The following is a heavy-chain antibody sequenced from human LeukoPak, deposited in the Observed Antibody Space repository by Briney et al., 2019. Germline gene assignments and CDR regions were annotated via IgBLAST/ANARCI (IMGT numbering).Heavy chain of an antibody. CDR1: GDSIRSYY. CDR2: IYYTGRT. CDR3: AREVRSYGTFDY. J-gene: IGHJ4*02. Sequence: SETLSLTCTVSGDSIRSYYWSWIRQPPGKGLEWIGYIYYTGRTNYNPSLKSRVTISVDTSKNQFSLKLSSVTAADTAVYYCAREVRSYGTFDYWGQGTLVTVSS. D-gene: IGHD5-18*01. V-gene: IGHV4-59*01.